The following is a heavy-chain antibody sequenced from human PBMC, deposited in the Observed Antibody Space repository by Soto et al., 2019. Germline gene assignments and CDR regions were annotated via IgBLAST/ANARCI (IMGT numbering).Heavy chain of an antibody. J-gene: IGHJ4*02. V-gene: IGHV3-53*02. Sequence: EVQLVETGGGLVQPGGSLRLSCAASGFTVFNNYMSWVRQAPGEGLEWVSVIFSGGSTSYADSVTGRFTVSRDSSKNTLYLQMTSLRAEDTVVYYCATHPSSLKWGQGTLVTVSP. CDR3: ATHPSSLK. CDR1: GFTVFNNY. CDR2: IFSGGST.